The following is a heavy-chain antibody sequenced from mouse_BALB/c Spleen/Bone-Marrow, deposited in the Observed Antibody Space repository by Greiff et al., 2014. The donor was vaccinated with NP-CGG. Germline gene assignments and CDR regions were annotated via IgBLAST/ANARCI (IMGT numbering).Heavy chain of an antibody. Sequence: EVHLVESGPELVRPGASVKMSCKASGYTFTDYVIHWVKQKPGQGLEWIGYIIPFNDGTKYNEKFKGKATLTSDKSSTTTYMELSSLTSEDSAVYFCARWDYGTRFYFDYWGQGTTLTVSS. CDR3: ARWDYGTRFYFDY. V-gene: IGHV1-14*01. J-gene: IGHJ2*01. CDR1: GYTFTDYV. D-gene: IGHD1-1*01. CDR2: IIPFNDGT.